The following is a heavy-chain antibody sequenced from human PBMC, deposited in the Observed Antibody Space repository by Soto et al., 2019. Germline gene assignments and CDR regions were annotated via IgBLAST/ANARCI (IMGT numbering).Heavy chain of an antibody. V-gene: IGHV4-31*03. CDR1: GGSISSGGYY. CDR3: ARGVTLVRGVIHTPYFDY. D-gene: IGHD3-10*01. Sequence: QVQLQESGPGLVKPSQTLSLTCTVSGGSISSGGYYWSWIRQHPGKGLEWIGYIYYSGSTYYNPSVKGRVTISVDKSKNQFSLKLSSVTAADTAVYYCARGVTLVRGVIHTPYFDYWGQGTLVTVSS. CDR2: IYYSGST. J-gene: IGHJ4*02.